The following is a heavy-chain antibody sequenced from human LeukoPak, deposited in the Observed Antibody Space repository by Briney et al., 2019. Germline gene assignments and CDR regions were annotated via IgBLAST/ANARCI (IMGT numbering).Heavy chain of an antibody. CDR2: ISPYNGYT. Sequence: VASVKVSCKASGYTFTTYGISWVRQAPGQGLEWMGWISPYNGYTNYAQKLQGRVTMTTDTSTNTAYMELSSLRSEDTAVYYCATDHLTGTHFDYWGQGTLVTVSS. J-gene: IGHJ4*02. CDR3: ATDHLTGTHFDY. D-gene: IGHD1-7*01. V-gene: IGHV1-18*01. CDR1: GYTFTTYG.